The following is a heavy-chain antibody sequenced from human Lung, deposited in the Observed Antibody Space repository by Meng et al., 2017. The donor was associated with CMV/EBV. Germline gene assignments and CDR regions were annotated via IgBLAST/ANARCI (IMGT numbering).Heavy chain of an antibody. D-gene: IGHD3-10*01. Sequence: ESLKIPCGGSGFTFSNYWIHWVRQAPGKGLEWVSRINTDGSSTAYADSVKGRFTISRDNAKNKVFLHISSVRAEDTAVFYCARDPVRGDLDYWGQGTLVTVSS. CDR1: GFTFSNYW. J-gene: IGHJ4*02. V-gene: IGHV3-74*01. CDR3: ARDPVRGDLDY. CDR2: INTDGSST.